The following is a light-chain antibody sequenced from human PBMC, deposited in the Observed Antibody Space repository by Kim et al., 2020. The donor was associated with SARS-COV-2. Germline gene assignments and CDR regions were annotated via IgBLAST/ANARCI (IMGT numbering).Light chain of an antibody. CDR3: QVWDSRGAQYV. CDR2: FDN. J-gene: IGLJ1*01. V-gene: IGLV3-21*04. Sequence: APGKTATITGGGNNIGSKSVHWYQQKPGQAPVLFIYFDNVRPSGIPERFSGSNYGTTATLTISRVEAGDEADYYCQVWDSRGAQYVFGSGTKVTVL. CDR1: NIGSKS.